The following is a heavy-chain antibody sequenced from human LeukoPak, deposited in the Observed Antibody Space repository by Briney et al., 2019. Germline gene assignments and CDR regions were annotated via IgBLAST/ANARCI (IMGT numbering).Heavy chain of an antibody. Sequence: SETLSLTCTVSGGSISGYYWSWIRQPPGKALEWIGYIYESGSTDYNPSLKSRVTISRDTSKNQVSLKLTSVTTADTAVYYCARDLYDHDSGGYYEFWGQGTLVTVSS. D-gene: IGHD3-22*01. CDR1: GGSISGYY. V-gene: IGHV4-59*01. CDR2: IYESGST. CDR3: ARDLYDHDSGGYYEF. J-gene: IGHJ4*02.